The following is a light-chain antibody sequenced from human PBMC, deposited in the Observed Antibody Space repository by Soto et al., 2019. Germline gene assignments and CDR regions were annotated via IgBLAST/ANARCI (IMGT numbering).Light chain of an antibody. CDR1: QDISSY. CDR2: AAS. CDR3: QQLNNYPFT. V-gene: IGKV1-9*01. Sequence: DIQLTQSPSFLSASVGESVTITCRARQDISSYLAWYQQKPGKAPNLLIYAASTLQSGVPSRFSGSGSGTEFTLTISSLQPDDFATYYCQQLNNYPFTFGPGTKVDIK. J-gene: IGKJ3*01.